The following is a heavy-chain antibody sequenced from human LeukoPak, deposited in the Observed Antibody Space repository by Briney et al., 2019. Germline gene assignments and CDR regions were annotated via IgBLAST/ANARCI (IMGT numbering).Heavy chain of an antibody. CDR3: ARESTPYYDSSGYYRY. D-gene: IGHD3-22*01. Sequence: ASVKVSCKASGGTFSSYAISWVRQAPGQGLEWMGGIIPIFGTANYAQKFQGRVTITADESTSTAYMELSSLRSEDTAVYYCARESTPYYDSSGYYRYWGQGALVTVSS. CDR2: IIPIFGTA. CDR1: GGTFSSYA. J-gene: IGHJ4*02. V-gene: IGHV1-69*13.